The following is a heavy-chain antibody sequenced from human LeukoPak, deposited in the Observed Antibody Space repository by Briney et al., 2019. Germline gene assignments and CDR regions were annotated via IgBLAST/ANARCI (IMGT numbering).Heavy chain of an antibody. J-gene: IGHJ3*02. CDR1: GFTFRSYA. CDR3: AKGAGYSSPTRAFDI. Sequence: PGGSLRLSCAASGFTFRSYAMSWVRQAPGKGLEWVSAISASGGSTSYADSVKGRFTISRDNSKNTLYLQMNSLRAEDTAVYYCAKGAGYSSPTRAFDIWGQGTMVTVSS. V-gene: IGHV3-23*01. CDR2: ISASGGST. D-gene: IGHD6-19*01.